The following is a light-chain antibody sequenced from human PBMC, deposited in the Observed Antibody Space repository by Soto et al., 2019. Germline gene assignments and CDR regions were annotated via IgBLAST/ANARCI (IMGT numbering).Light chain of an antibody. CDR1: QTISSW. CDR2: EAS. J-gene: IGKJ1*01. CDR3: QHYNSYSEA. V-gene: IGKV1-5*03. Sequence: DIQMTQSPSTLSGSVGDRVTITCRASQTISSWLAWYQQKPGKAPKLLIYEASTLKSGVPSRFSGSGSGTEFTLTISSLQTDDFETYYCQHYNSYSEAFGQGTKV.